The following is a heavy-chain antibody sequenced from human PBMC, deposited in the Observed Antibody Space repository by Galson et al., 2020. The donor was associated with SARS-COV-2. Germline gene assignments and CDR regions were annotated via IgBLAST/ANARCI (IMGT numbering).Heavy chain of an antibody. CDR1: GYTFTSYG. CDR3: ARDSSIVVVVAAESDAFDI. V-gene: IGHV1-18*01. J-gene: IGHJ3*02. D-gene: IGHD2-15*01. CDR2: ISAYNGNT. Sequence: GESLKISCKASGYTFTSYGISWVRQAPGQGLEWMGWISAYNGNTNYAQKLQGRVTITTDTSTSTAYMELRSLRSDDTAVYYCARDSSIVVVVAAESDAFDIWGQGTMVTVSS.